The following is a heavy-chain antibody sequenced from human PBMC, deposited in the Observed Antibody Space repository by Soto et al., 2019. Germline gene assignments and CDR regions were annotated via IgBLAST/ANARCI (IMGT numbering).Heavy chain of an antibody. V-gene: IGHV2-5*02. Sequence: QITLKESGPTLVKPTQTLTLTCTFSGFSVSTRGVGVGWIRKPPVKALEWLAHIYWDDDKHYRPSLKSRLSLTKDASKNQVVLTMNNMDPVDTGTYYCAHKGDGYRGFKYWGQGTLVTVSS. CDR3: AHKGDGYRGFKY. D-gene: IGHD5-12*01. CDR2: IYWDDDK. J-gene: IGHJ4*02. CDR1: GFSVSTRGVG.